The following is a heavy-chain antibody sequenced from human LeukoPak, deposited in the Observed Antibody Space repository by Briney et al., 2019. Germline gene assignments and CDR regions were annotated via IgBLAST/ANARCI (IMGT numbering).Heavy chain of an antibody. V-gene: IGHV4-34*01. CDR2: INRSGTT. D-gene: IGHD3-3*01. Sequence: SETLSLTCAVHGGSFSGYSWHWIRQSPGKGLEWIGEINRSGTTNYNESLKSRVTMSVDTSKIQFSLSLRSVTAADTAVYYCARMPKHITILGVVAIKPVWGQGTLVSVSS. J-gene: IGHJ4*02. CDR3: ARMPKHITILGVVAIKPV. CDR1: GGSFSGYS.